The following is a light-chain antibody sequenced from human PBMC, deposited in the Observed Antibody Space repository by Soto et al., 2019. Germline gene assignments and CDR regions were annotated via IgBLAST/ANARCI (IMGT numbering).Light chain of an antibody. CDR1: QSVSRF. Sequence: EIVLTQSPATLSLSPGEGAALSCRASQSVSRFLAWYQQKPGQAPRLLIYGASNRATGIPTRFSGSGSGTDFTLTISSLEAEDFALYYCHQRSTWPLTLGGGTKVEIK. V-gene: IGKV3-11*01. J-gene: IGKJ4*01. CDR2: GAS. CDR3: HQRSTWPLT.